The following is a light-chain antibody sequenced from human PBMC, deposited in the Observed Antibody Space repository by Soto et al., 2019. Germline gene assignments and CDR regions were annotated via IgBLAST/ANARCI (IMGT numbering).Light chain of an antibody. CDR2: KAS. J-gene: IGKJ1*01. Sequence: DIQMTQSPSSLPASVGDRVTITCRSSQSVITSLAWYQHKPGKAPKLLIYKASSLESGVPSRFSGSGSGTEFTLTISSLQPDDFATYYCQQYNSYSRTFGQGTKVDIK. CDR3: QQYNSYSRT. V-gene: IGKV1-5*03. CDR1: QSVITS.